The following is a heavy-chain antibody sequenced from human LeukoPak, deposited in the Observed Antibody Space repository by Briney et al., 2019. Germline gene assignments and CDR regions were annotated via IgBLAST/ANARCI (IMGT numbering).Heavy chain of an antibody. CDR2: ISYDGSNK. V-gene: IGHV3-30*18. Sequence: QTGGSLRLSCAASGFTFSSYGMHWVRQAPGKGLEWVAVISYDGSNKYYADSVKGRFTISRDNSKNTLYLQMNSLRAEDTAVYYCAKIAAANCGGDCYSGAYYFDYWGQGTLVTVSS. J-gene: IGHJ4*02. CDR1: GFTFSSYG. CDR3: AKIAAANCGGDCYSGAYYFDY. D-gene: IGHD2-21*02.